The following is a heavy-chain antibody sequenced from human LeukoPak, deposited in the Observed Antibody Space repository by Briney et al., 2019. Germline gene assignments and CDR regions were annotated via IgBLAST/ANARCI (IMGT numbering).Heavy chain of an antibody. CDR2: ISAYNGNT. Sequence: ASVKVSCKASGYTFTSYGISWVRQAPGQGLEWMGWISAYNGNTNYAQKLQGRVTMTTDTSTSTAYMELRSLRSDDTAVYYCASTSIAAVSYYYYYMDVWGKGTTVTVSS. J-gene: IGHJ6*03. CDR3: ASTSIAAVSYYYYYMDV. V-gene: IGHV1-18*01. CDR1: GYTFTSYG. D-gene: IGHD6-6*01.